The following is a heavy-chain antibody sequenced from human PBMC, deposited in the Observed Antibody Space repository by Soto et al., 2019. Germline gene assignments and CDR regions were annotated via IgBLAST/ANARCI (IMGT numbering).Heavy chain of an antibody. CDR3: ARCMGFDGSGYAFFDS. CDR2: VSSSSSYI. Sequence: GSLRLSCAASGFTFSGHTINWVRQAPGKGLEWVSSVSSSSSYIYYADSVKGRFTVSRDNAEKSLYLQMNSLRAEDTAMYYCARCMGFDGSGYAFFDSWGQGTLVTVSS. CDR1: GFTFSGHT. D-gene: IGHD3-10*01. J-gene: IGHJ4*02. V-gene: IGHV3-21*01.